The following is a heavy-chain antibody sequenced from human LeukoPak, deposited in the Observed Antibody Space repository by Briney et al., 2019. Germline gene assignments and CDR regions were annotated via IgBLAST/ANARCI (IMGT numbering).Heavy chain of an antibody. Sequence: SETLSLTCAVYGGSFSDYYWSWIRQPPGKGLEWIGYIYYSGSTSYNPSLKSRVTISLDTSKNQFSLKLTSVTAADTAVYYCAKIRGGGGSRYYYYNRNVWGKGTTVTVS. CDR1: GGSFSDYY. CDR3: AKIRGGGGSRYYYYNRNV. CDR2: IYYSGST. V-gene: IGHV4-59*01. D-gene: IGHD3-16*01. J-gene: IGHJ6*03.